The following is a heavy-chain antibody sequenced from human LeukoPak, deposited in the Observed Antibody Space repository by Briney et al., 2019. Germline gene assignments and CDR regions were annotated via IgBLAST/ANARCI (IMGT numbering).Heavy chain of an antibody. V-gene: IGHV3-66*01. CDR3: ARDRYYVPDY. CDR1: GFTVSTNY. D-gene: IGHD3-10*02. J-gene: IGHJ4*02. CDR2: MYTLGNT. Sequence: GGSLRLSCAASGFTVSTNYMTWIRQAPGKGLEWVSVMYTLGNTNYADSVRGRFTISRDNSKNTLYLQMNSLRAEDTAVYYCARDRYYVPDYWGQGTLVTVSS.